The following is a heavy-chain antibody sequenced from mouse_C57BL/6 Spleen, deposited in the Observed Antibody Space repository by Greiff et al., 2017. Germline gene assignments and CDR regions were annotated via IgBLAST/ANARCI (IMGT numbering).Heavy chain of an antibody. V-gene: IGHV2-6-1*01. Sequence: VKLVESGPGLVAPSQCLSISCTASGFSLTSYGVPWVRQPPGKGLEWLVVIWSDGSTTYNSALKSRLSISKDNSKSQVFFIMNSLQTAVTAIDYCARHRPLGAIDYWGQGTSVTVSS. CDR2: IWSDGST. CDR3: ARHRPLGAIDY. CDR1: GFSLTSYG. J-gene: IGHJ4*01.